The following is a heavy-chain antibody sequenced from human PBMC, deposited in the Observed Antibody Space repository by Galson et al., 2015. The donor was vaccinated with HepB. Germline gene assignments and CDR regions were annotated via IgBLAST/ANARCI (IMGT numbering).Heavy chain of an antibody. CDR2: ISAYNGNT. Sequence: SVKVSCKASGYTFTSYGISWVRQAPGQGLEWMGWISAYNGNTNYAQKLQGRVTMTTDTSTSTAYMELRSLRSDDTAVYYCARESGPMVRGGGIFDYWGQGTLVTVSS. D-gene: IGHD3-10*01. CDR3: ARESGPMVRGGGIFDY. V-gene: IGHV1-18*01. J-gene: IGHJ4*02. CDR1: GYTFTSYG.